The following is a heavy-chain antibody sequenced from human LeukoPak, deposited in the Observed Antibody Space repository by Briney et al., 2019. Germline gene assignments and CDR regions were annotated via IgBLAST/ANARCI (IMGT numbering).Heavy chain of an antibody. J-gene: IGHJ5*02. CDR2: INHSGST. V-gene: IGHV4-34*01. D-gene: IGHD3-22*01. CDR3: ARGSISPYHYYDSSGYYSYNRFDP. Sequence: PSETLSLTCAVYGGSFSGYYWSWIRQPPGKGLEWIGEINHSGSTNYNPSLKSRVTISVDTSKNQFSLKLSSVTAADTAVYYCARGSISPYHYYDSSGYYSYNRFDPWGQGTLVTVSS. CDR1: GGSFSGYY.